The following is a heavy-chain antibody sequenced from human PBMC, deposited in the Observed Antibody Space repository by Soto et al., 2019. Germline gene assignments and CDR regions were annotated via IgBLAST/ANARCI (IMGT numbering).Heavy chain of an antibody. CDR2: VHYSGNT. V-gene: IGHV4-59*01. Sequence: PSETLSLTCTVSSGSITSYYWSWVRQPPGRGLEWIGFVHYSGNTKYNPSLKGRVTLSVDTSQNRLSLKLRSVTAADTAVYYCARESAGSGKNNWFDPWGQGTLVTVSS. CDR1: SGSITSYY. D-gene: IGHD3-10*01. J-gene: IGHJ5*02. CDR3: ARESAGSGKNNWFDP.